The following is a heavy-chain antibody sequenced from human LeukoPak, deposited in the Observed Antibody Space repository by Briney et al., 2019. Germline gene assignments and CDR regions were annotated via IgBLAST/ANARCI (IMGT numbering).Heavy chain of an antibody. CDR3: AKAGCSSTSCYEDY. Sequence: PGGSLRLSCAASGCTFISYAMSRVRQAPGKGLEWVSAISGSGGSTYYADSVKGRFTISRDNSKNTLYLQMNSLRAEDTAVYYCAKAGCSSTSCYEDYWGQGTLVTVSS. CDR1: GCTFISYA. V-gene: IGHV3-23*01. J-gene: IGHJ4*02. CDR2: ISGSGGST. D-gene: IGHD2-2*01.